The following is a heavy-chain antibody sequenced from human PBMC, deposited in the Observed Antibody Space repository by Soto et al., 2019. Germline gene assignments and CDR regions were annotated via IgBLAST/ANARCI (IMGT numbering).Heavy chain of an antibody. Sequence: GGSLRLSCAASGFTFSLYAMNWVRQAPGKGLEWVSSITNEGLATYYADSVKGRSTVSKDNPRNTLYLQMNSLRAEDTAHYYCARTGRHGYDKGSWCDPWGQGTLVTVSS. D-gene: IGHD5-12*01. J-gene: IGHJ5*02. CDR3: ARTGRHGYDKGSWCDP. V-gene: IGHV3-23*01. CDR1: GFTFSLYA. CDR2: ITNEGLAT.